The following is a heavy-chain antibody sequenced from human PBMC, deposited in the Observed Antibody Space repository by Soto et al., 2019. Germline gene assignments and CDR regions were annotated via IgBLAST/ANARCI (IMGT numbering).Heavy chain of an antibody. V-gene: IGHV1-69*12. D-gene: IGHD2-15*01. CDR3: ARIPLLGYCSGGSCYSRAYFDY. Sequence: QVQLVQSGAEVKKPGSSVKVSCKASGGTFSSYAISWVRQAPGQGLEWMGGIIPIFGTANYAQKFQGRVTIPADEYTSTAYMELSSLRSEDTAVYYCARIPLLGYCSGGSCYSRAYFDYWGQGTLVTVSS. CDR1: GGTFSSYA. J-gene: IGHJ4*02. CDR2: IIPIFGTA.